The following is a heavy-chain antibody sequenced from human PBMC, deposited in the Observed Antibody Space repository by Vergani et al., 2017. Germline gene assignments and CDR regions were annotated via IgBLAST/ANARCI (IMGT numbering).Heavy chain of an antibody. CDR2: ISGNNDDV. CDR1: GFTFSHYS. Sequence: EVQMVESGGGLVKPGGSLRLSCVASGFTFSHYSMNWVRQAPGKGLEWVSSISGNNDDVYYADSVKGRFTISRDNAKNSLYLDMSSLRAEDTAVYYCARGAGYCSSTSCPPTLRHYYYYIDVWGKGTTVTVSS. CDR3: ARGAGYCSSTSCPPTLRHYYYYIDV. V-gene: IGHV3-21*01. J-gene: IGHJ6*03. D-gene: IGHD2-2*01.